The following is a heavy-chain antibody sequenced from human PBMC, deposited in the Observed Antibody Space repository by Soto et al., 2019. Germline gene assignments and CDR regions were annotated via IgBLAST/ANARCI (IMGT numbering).Heavy chain of an antibody. Sequence: QVQLQESGPGLVKPSETLSLTCTVSGGSISSYYWSWIRQPPGKGLEWIGYMYYSGCTNYNPSLKSRVTISIDTSRNQFSLKLSSVTAADTAVYYCARGTFGVVKDWGQGTLVTVSS. D-gene: IGHD3-3*01. V-gene: IGHV4-59*01. CDR2: MYYSGCT. J-gene: IGHJ1*01. CDR3: ARGTFGVVKD. CDR1: GGSISSYY.